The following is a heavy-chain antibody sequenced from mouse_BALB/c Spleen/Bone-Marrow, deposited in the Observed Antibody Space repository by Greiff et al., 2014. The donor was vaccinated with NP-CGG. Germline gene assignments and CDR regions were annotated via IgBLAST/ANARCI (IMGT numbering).Heavy chain of an antibody. J-gene: IGHJ2*01. D-gene: IGHD1-1*01. CDR3: ARHGGSRGYYFDY. V-gene: IGHV5-12-2*01. CDR2: ISNGGGST. CDR1: GFTFSSYT. Sequence: EVKLMESGGGLVQPGGSLKLSCAASGFTFSSYTMSWVRQTPEKRLEWVAYISNGGGSTYYPDTVKGRFTISRDNAKNTLYLQMSSLKSEDTAMYYCARHGGSRGYYFDYWGQGTTLTVS.